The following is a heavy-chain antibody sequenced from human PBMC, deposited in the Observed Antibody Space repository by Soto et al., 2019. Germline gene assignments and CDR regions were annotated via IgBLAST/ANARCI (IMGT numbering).Heavy chain of an antibody. V-gene: IGHV4-59*01. D-gene: IGHD6-19*01. CDR1: GGSISSYY. CDR3: ARHRGAVVPWDN. J-gene: IGHJ4*02. Sequence: PSETLSLTCTVSGGSISSYYWSWIRQPPGKGLEWIGYMYNTGSTIYNPSLKSRVTISVDTSKNQFSLKLNSVTAADTAVYYCARHRGAVVPWDNWGQGALVTVS. CDR2: MYNTGST.